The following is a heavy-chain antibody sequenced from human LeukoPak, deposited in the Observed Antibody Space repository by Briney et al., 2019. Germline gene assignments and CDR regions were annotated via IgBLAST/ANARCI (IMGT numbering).Heavy chain of an antibody. D-gene: IGHD2-15*01. Sequence: GGSLRLSCTASGFTFGDYAMSWARQAPGKGLEWVGFIRSKAYGGTTEYAASVKGRFTISRDDSKSIAYLQMNSLKTEDTAVYYCTRDAFGYCSGGSCRETSYFDYWGQGTLVTVSS. CDR2: IRSKAYGGTT. V-gene: IGHV3-49*04. CDR3: TRDAFGYCSGGSCRETSYFDY. CDR1: GFTFGDYA. J-gene: IGHJ4*02.